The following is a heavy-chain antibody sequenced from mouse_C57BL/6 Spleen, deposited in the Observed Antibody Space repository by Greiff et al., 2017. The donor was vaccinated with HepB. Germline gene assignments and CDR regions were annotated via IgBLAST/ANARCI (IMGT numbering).Heavy chain of an antibody. CDR2: IDPETGGT. J-gene: IGHJ1*03. V-gene: IGHV1-15*01. CDR1: GYTFTDYE. Sequence: VKLMESGAELVRPGASVTLSCKASGYTFTDYEMHWVKQTPVHGLEWIGAIDPETGGTAYNQKFKGKAILTADKSSSTAYMELRSLTSEDSAVYYCTRYFDVWGTGTTVTVSS. CDR3: TRYFDV.